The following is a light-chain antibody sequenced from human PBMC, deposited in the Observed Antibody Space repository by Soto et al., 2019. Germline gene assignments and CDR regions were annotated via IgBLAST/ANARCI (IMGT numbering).Light chain of an antibody. J-gene: IGKJ4*01. CDR3: QQHNSFPLT. CDR2: AAS. Sequence: DIQLTQSPSFLSACVGDRVTITCRASQDISSYLAWFQQKPGKAPKLLIYAASTLQSGVPSRFSGSGSGTEFTLTISSLQPEDFATYYCQQHNSFPLTFGGGTKVEIK. CDR1: QDISSY. V-gene: IGKV1-9*01.